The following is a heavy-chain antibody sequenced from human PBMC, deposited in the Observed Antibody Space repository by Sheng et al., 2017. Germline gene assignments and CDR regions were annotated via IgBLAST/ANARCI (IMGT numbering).Heavy chain of an antibody. Sequence: EVQLVESGGGLVQPGGSLRVSCAASGFTFSSYDMNWVRQGPGKGLEWVSFISQSGTTMYYADSVKGRFTISRDNAKNSLFLQMNSLRAEDTAVYYCARDWALDSWGQGTLVT. D-gene: IGHD3-16*01. J-gene: IGHJ4*02. V-gene: IGHV3-48*03. CDR1: GFTFSSYD. CDR3: ARDWALDS. CDR2: ISQSGTTM.